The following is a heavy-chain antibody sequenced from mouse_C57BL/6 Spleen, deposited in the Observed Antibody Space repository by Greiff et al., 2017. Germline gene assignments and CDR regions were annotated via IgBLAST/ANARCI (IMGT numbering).Heavy chain of an antibody. D-gene: IGHD1-1*01. CDR2: IWSGGST. Sequence: VQRVESGPGLVQPSQSLSITCTVSGFSLTSYGVHWVRQSPGKGLEWLGVIWSGGSTDYNAAFISRLSISKDNSKSQVFFKMNSLQAEDTAIYYCASPYYYGSSYAMDYWGQGTSVTVSS. CDR1: GFSLTSYG. V-gene: IGHV2-2*01. CDR3: ASPYYYGSSYAMDY. J-gene: IGHJ4*01.